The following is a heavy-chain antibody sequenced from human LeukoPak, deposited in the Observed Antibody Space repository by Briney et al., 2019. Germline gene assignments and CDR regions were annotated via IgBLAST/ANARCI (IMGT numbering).Heavy chain of an antibody. CDR1: GGSISGSSYY. V-gene: IGHV4-39*01. CDR3: ARVDIVVVPAAMTLGADP. D-gene: IGHD2-2*03. CDR2: IYYSGST. Sequence: PSETLSLTCTVSGGSISGSSYYWGWIRQPPGKGLEWIGSIYYSGSTYYNPSLKSRVTISVDTSKNQFSLKLSSVTAADTAVYYCARVDIVVVPAAMTLGADPWGQGTLVTVSS. J-gene: IGHJ5*02.